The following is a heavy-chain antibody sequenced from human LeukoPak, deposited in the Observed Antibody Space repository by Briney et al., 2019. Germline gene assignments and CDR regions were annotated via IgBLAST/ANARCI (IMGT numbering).Heavy chain of an antibody. CDR2: ISRGGDYT. Sequence: GGSLRLSCAASGFTFSSYSMNWVRQAPGKGLEWVSSISRGGDYTYSEDSVKGRFTISRDNAKDSLYLQLNSLRAEDTAVYYCARDLMAVAGTGFDYWGQGALVTVSS. CDR1: GFTFSSYS. CDR3: ARDLMAVAGTGFDY. V-gene: IGHV3-21*01. J-gene: IGHJ4*02. D-gene: IGHD6-19*01.